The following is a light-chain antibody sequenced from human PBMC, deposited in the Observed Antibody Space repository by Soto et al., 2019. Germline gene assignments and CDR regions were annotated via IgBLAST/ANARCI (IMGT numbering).Light chain of an antibody. CDR3: QHRSTWPRA. J-gene: IGKJ5*01. CDR2: DAS. V-gene: IGKV3-11*01. Sequence: EIVLTQSPATLSLSPGERATLSCRASQSVGIYLGWYQQRPSQAPRLLIYDASKRAAGIPARFSGSGSGTDFTLTINSLEPEDFAVYYCQHRSTWPRAFGQGTRLEIK. CDR1: QSVGIY.